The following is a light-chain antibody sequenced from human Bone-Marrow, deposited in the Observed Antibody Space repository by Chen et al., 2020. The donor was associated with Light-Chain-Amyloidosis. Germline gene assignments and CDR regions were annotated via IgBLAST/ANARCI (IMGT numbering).Light chain of an antibody. CDR1: QTISSNY. J-gene: IGKJ4*01. CDR3: QQYGTSPLT. CDR2: GSS. V-gene: IGKV3-20*01. Sequence: EIVLTQSPVTLSLSPGEVANLSCRASQTISSNYSTWYQQKFGRAPRLLIYGSSSRATGIPDRFTGSGSGTDFTLTINRLEPEDFAMYYCQQYGTSPLTFGGGTKVEIK.